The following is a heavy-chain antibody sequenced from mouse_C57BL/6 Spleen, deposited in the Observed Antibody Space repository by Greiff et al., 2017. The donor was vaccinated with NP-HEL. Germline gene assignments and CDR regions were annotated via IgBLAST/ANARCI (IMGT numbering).Heavy chain of an antibody. Sequence: EVKLVESGEGLVKPGGSLKLSCAASGFTFSSYAMSWVRQTPEKRLEWVAYISSGGDYIYYADTVKGRFTISRDNARNTLYLQMSSLKSEDTAMYYCTRDVTTVPPYFDYWGQGTTLTVSS. V-gene: IGHV5-9-1*02. D-gene: IGHD1-1*01. CDR1: GFTFSSYA. J-gene: IGHJ2*01. CDR2: ISSGGDYI. CDR3: TRDVTTVPPYFDY.